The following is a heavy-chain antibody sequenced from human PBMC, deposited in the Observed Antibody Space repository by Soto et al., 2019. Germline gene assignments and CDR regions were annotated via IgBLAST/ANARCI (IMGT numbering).Heavy chain of an antibody. Sequence: QVQLVQSGAEVKKPGASVKVSCKASGYTFTRYAMHWVRQAPGQGLEWMGWINTGNGNTHYSQKFQGRVTFTRDASATTAYMELSSLTSEDTAVYYCARNVDYFDPWGQGTLATVSS. J-gene: IGHJ5*02. CDR1: GYTFTRYA. D-gene: IGHD4-17*01. CDR3: ARNVDYFDP. V-gene: IGHV1-3*04. CDR2: INTGNGNT.